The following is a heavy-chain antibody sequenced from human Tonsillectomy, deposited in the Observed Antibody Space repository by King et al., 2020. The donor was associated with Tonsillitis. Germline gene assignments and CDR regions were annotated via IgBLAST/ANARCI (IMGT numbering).Heavy chain of an antibody. CDR2: IYHRESP. CDR1: GGSISSGGYS. Sequence: QLQESGSGLVKPSQTLSLTCAVSGGSISSGGYSWSWIRQPPGKGLEWIGYIYHRESPYYNPSLKSRVTISIDRSNNHLSLNLSSVTAADTAVYYCARDAGDYGMHVWGQGPTVTVPS. CDR3: ARDAGDYGMHV. J-gene: IGHJ6*02. D-gene: IGHD4-17*01. V-gene: IGHV4-30-2*01.